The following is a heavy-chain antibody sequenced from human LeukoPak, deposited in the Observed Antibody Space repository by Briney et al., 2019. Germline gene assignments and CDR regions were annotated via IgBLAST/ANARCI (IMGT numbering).Heavy chain of an antibody. J-gene: IGHJ6*03. CDR2: IYPGDADT. CDR1: GYSFTRYW. Sequence: GEPLQISCKGSGYSFTRYWIGWVRQMPGKGLEWMGIIYPGDADTRYSPSFPGQVTISADKSISTAYPQWSSLKASDTAMYYCARPAGDPYYMDVWGKGTTVTVSS. CDR3: ARPAGDPYYMDV. V-gene: IGHV5-51*01. D-gene: IGHD3-16*01.